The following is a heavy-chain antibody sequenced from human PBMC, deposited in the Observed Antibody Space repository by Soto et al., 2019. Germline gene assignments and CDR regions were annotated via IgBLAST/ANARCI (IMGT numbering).Heavy chain of an antibody. CDR2: ISGYNDNP. V-gene: IGHV1-18*01. CDR1: GYTFSSYC. CDR3: ARDGYCGVGSCRAIFDI. J-gene: IGHJ3*02. D-gene: IGHD2-15*01. Sequence: ASVKVSCKDSGYTFSSYCISWVQQATGQGLEWMGWISGYNDNPRYAQNLQVRVTMTTDTSTSTAYMDLSSLRSYDTALYYFARDGYCGVGSCRAIFDIWGKGTMVTGPS.